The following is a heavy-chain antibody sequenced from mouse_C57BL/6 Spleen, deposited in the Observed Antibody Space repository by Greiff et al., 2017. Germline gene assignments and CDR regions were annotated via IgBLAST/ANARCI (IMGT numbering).Heavy chain of an antibody. CDR2: INPNNGGT. V-gene: IGHV1-22*01. D-gene: IGHD3-2*02. Sequence: EVQLQQSGPELVKPGASVKMSCKASGYTFTDYNMHWVKQSHGKSLEWIGYINPNNGGTSYNQKFKGKATLTVNKSSSTAYMELRSLTSEDSAVYYCARWMGDSSGLDYWGQGTTLTVSS. CDR3: ARWMGDSSGLDY. CDR1: GYTFTDYN. J-gene: IGHJ2*01.